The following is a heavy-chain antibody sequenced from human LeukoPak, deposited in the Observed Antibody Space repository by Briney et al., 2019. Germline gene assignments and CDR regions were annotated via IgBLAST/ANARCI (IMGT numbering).Heavy chain of an antibody. J-gene: IGHJ3*02. Sequence: GGSLRLSCAASGFTVSSNYMSWVRQAPGKGLEWVSLIYSGGSTYYADSVKGRFTISRDNSKNTLYLQMNSLRAEDTAVYYCARDISSGYYDAFDIWGQGTMVTVSS. V-gene: IGHV3-66*01. CDR2: IYSGGST. D-gene: IGHD3-22*01. CDR1: GFTVSSNY. CDR3: ARDISSGYYDAFDI.